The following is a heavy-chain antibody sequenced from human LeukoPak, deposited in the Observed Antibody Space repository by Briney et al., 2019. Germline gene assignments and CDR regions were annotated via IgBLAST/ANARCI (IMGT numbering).Heavy chain of an antibody. Sequence: SETLSLTCTVSGGSISSSRYYWGWIRQPPGKGLEWIGTIYYNGDTYYNPSLNSRVTISVDTSKNQFSLKLSSVTAADTAVYYCASPREMATIYDAFDVWGRGTMVIVSS. CDR2: IYYNGDT. J-gene: IGHJ3*01. V-gene: IGHV4-39*01. CDR3: ASPREMATIYDAFDV. CDR1: GGSISSSRYY. D-gene: IGHD5-24*01.